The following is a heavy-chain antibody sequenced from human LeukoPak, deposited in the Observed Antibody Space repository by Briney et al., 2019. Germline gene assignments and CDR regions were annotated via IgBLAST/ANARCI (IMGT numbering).Heavy chain of an antibody. V-gene: IGHV1-58*01. CDR3: AADLPHYYDSSGYDY. CDR2: IVVGSGNT. J-gene: IGHJ4*02. Sequence: XGXIVVGSGNTNYAQKFQERVTITRDMSTSTAYMELSSLRSEDTAVYYCAADLPHYYDSSGYDYWGQGTLVTVSS. D-gene: IGHD3-22*01.